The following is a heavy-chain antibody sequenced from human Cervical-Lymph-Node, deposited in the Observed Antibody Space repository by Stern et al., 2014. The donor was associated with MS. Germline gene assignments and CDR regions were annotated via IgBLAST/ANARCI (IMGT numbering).Heavy chain of an antibody. D-gene: IGHD4-17*01. J-gene: IGHJ4*02. CDR2: SNAGGEDT. Sequence: QVQLMQSGAAVMEPGASVKVSCKASGYTFANYYIHWIRQAPGHGLEWMGVSNAGGEDTDYAQEFQGRVTMTGNTSTATLYMELTSLTSEDTAVYYCAGDKASGYGAHGYWGQGTLVTVSS. V-gene: IGHV1-46*01. CDR3: AGDKASGYGAHGY. CDR1: GYTFANYY.